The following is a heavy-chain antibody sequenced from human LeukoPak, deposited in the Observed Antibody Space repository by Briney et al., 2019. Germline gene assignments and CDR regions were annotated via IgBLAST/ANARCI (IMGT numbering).Heavy chain of an antibody. J-gene: IGHJ3*02. D-gene: IGHD2-2*01. CDR3: ARGGYCSSSICYSLNAFDI. CDR2: ISSSGTTI. CDR1: GSTFSSYE. Sequence: GGSLRLSCAASGSTFSSYEMNWVRQAPGKGLEWVSYISSSGTTIYYADSVKGRFTISRDNAKNSLYLQMNSLRAEDTAVYYCARGGYCSSSICYSLNAFDIWGQGTMFTVSS. V-gene: IGHV3-48*03.